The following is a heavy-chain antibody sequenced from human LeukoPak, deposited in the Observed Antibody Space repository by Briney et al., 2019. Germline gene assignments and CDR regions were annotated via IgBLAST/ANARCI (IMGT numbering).Heavy chain of an antibody. J-gene: IGHJ3*02. CDR3: AKGRWEVNLPDAFDI. CDR1: GFTFSSYA. Sequence: QTGGSLRLSCAASGFTFSSYAMSWVRQAPGKGPEWVSGICGSCGSTYYADSVKGRFTISRDNSKNTLYLQMNSLRAEDTAVYYCAKGRWEVNLPDAFDIWGQGTLVTVSS. CDR2: ICGSCGST. D-gene: IGHD1-26*01. V-gene: IGHV3-23*01.